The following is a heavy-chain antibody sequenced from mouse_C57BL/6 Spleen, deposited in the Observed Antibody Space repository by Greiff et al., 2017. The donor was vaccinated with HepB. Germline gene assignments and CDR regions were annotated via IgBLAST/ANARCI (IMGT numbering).Heavy chain of an antibody. CDR2: ISSGSSTI. CDR3: AGRGYYYGSIPDWFAY. D-gene: IGHD1-1*01. CDR1: GFTFSDYG. Sequence: EVKLMESGGGLVKPGGSLKLSCAASGFTFSDYGMHWVRQAPEKGLEWVAYISSGSSTIYYADTVKGRFTISRDNAKNTLFLQMTSLRSEDTAMYYCAGRGYYYGSIPDWFAYWGQGTLVTVSA. V-gene: IGHV5-17*01. J-gene: IGHJ3*01.